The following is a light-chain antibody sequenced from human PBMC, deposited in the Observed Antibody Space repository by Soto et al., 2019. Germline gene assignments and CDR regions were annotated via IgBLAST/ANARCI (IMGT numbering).Light chain of an antibody. J-gene: IGKJ1*01. Sequence: DIRWTKNQSTLSASLGDRVTITCRASQSLNNRLAWYQQKPGKAPKLLIYDASTLESGVSSRFSGTGSETECTLTITDLQADDLATYFCHQYITFSPFAQVTKVAIK. CDR2: DAS. CDR1: QSLNNR. CDR3: HQYITFSP. V-gene: IGKV1-5*01.